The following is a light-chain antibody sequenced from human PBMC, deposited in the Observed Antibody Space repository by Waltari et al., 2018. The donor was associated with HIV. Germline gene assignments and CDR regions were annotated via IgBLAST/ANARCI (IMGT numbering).Light chain of an antibody. V-gene: IGLV2-23*02. Sequence: QSALTQPASVSGSPGQSITISCTGTSSDVGSYNLVSWYQQYPGKVPKLMIYEVSKRPSGVSKRCSGSKSGNTASLTISGLQAEDEADYYCCSYAGSSTPFVFGTATKVTVL. CDR2: EVS. CDR1: SSDVGSYNL. J-gene: IGLJ1*01. CDR3: CSYAGSSTPFV.